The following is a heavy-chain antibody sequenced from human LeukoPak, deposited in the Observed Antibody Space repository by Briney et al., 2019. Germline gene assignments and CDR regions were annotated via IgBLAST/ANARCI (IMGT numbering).Heavy chain of an antibody. CDR3: AKARRYSSYDAFDM. Sequence: GGSLRLSCAASGFIFSNYGMHWVRQTPGKGLEWVAFIRYDGSNKYYGDSVKGRFTISRDNSKNTLDLQMNSLRAEDTALYYCAKARRYSSYDAFDMWGQGTMVTVSS. J-gene: IGHJ3*02. CDR2: IRYDGSNK. CDR1: GFIFSNYG. D-gene: IGHD6-13*01. V-gene: IGHV3-30*02.